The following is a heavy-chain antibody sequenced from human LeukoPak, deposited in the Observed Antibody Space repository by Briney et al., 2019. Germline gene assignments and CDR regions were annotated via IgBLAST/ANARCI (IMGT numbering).Heavy chain of an antibody. Sequence: SETLSLTCTVSGGSVTYTNYYWGWIRQPPGKGLQWIGVIYYNGKTYYNPSLKSRVAVAVDTSKNQFSLKLSSVTAADTAVYYCARGPRRWLQFSVSDAFDIWGQGTMVTVSS. J-gene: IGHJ3*02. D-gene: IGHD5-24*01. CDR2: IYYNGKT. CDR1: GGSVTYTNYY. V-gene: IGHV4-39*01. CDR3: ARGPRRWLQFSVSDAFDI.